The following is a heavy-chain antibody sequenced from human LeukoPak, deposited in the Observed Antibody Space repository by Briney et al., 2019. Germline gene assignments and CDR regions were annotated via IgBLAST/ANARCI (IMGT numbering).Heavy chain of an antibody. CDR3: ARIYGTDGVCYYFDY. D-gene: IGHD2-8*01. Sequence: SETLSLTCTVSGGSISSYYWSWIRRPPGKGLEWIGYIYYSGSTNYNPSLKSRVTISVDTSKNQFSLKLSSVTAADTAVYYCARIYGTDGVCYYFDYWGQGTLVTVSS. V-gene: IGHV4-59*01. J-gene: IGHJ4*02. CDR1: GGSISSYY. CDR2: IYYSGST.